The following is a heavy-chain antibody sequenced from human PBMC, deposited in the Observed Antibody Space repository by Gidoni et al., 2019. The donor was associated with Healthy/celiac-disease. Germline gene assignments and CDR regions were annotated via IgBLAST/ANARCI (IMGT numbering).Heavy chain of an antibody. D-gene: IGHD3-10*01. CDR3: ATRTKRAMVRGEEGYGMDV. V-gene: IGHV3-33*01. CDR2: IWYDGSNK. J-gene: IGHJ6*02. Sequence: AVIWYDGSNKYYADSVKGRFTISRDNSENTLYLQMNSLRAEDTAVYYCATRTKRAMVRGEEGYGMDVWGQGTTVTVSS.